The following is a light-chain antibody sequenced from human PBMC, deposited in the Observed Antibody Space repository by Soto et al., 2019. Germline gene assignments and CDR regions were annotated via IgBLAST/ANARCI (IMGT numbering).Light chain of an antibody. V-gene: IGKV1-39*01. CDR2: AAS. CDR3: QQRFSTLFT. CDR1: QGISNQ. Sequence: DIQMTQSPSSLSAFVGDRVTLTCRASQGISNQLYWYQLRPGKAPTLLIYAASSLQTGVSSRFSGSGSGTDFTLTISSPEPEDFAIYYFQQRFSTLFTFGLGTRLEIK. J-gene: IGKJ5*01.